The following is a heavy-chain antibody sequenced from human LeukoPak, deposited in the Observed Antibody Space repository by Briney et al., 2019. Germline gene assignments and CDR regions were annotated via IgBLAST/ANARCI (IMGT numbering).Heavy chain of an antibody. CDR3: ARDPRTYYSNYGFYYYMDV. CDR2: ISSSSSTM. D-gene: IGHD4-11*01. Sequence: GGSLRLSCAASGFTFSSYSMNWVRQAPGKGLEWISYISSSSSTMYYADSVKGRFTISRDNAKNSLYLQMNSLRAEDTAVYYCARDPRTYYSNYGFYYYMDVWGTGTTITVSS. CDR1: GFTFSSYS. V-gene: IGHV3-48*01. J-gene: IGHJ6*03.